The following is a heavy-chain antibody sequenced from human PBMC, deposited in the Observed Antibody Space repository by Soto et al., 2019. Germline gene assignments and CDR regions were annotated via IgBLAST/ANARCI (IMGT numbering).Heavy chain of an antibody. CDR2: ISYDGSNK. D-gene: IGHD2-15*01. J-gene: IGHJ4*02. V-gene: IGHV3-30*03. Sequence: QVQLVESGGGVVQPGRSLRLSCAASGFTFSSYGIHWVRQAPGKGLEWVAVISYDGSNKYYADSVKGRFTISTDNSKNTLYLPLNSRRAEDTAVYYCATDQVRVVVAAAFDYWGPGTLVTVAS. CDR3: ATDQVRVVVAAAFDY. CDR1: GFTFSSYG.